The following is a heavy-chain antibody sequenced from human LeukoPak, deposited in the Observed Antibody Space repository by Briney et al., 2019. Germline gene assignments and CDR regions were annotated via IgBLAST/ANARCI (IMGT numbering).Heavy chain of an antibody. D-gene: IGHD3-22*01. J-gene: IGHJ4*02. Sequence: PGGSLRLSCAVTGVNFESYEMNWVRQAPGKGLEWVSFISGSANTIYYAASVKGRFTMSRDNAKNSLYLQMNSLGAEDTAVYYCTRVGQSYSSSGQALDHWGQGTLVTVSS. CDR2: ISGSANTI. V-gene: IGHV3-48*03. CDR3: TRVGQSYSSSGQALDH. CDR1: GVNFESYE.